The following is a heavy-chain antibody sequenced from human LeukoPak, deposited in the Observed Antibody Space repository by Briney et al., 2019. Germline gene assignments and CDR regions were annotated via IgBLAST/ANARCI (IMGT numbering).Heavy chain of an antibody. D-gene: IGHD1-26*01. CDR2: INHSGST. CDR3: ARDRSGSLS. CDR1: GGSFSGYY. V-gene: IGHV4-34*01. J-gene: IGHJ5*02. Sequence: SETLSLTCAVYGGSFSGYYWSWIRQPPGKGLEWIGEINHSGSTNYNPSLKSRVTISVDTSKNQFSLKLSSVTAADTAVYYCARDRSGSLSWGQGTLVTVSS.